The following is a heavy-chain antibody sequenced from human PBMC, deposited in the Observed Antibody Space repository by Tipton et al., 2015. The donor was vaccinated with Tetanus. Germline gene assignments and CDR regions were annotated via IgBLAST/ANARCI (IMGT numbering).Heavy chain of an antibody. D-gene: IGHD4-17*01. CDR3: ARPSTTVTPRAFDV. V-gene: IGHV4-39*01. Sequence: TLSLTCNVSGASMSSSSYYWDWIRQPPGKGLEWIGSIYYSGSSYYNPSLESRVTISLDTSKNRFSLKLNSVTAADAAVYYCARPSTTVTPRAFDVWGQGTMVTVSS. J-gene: IGHJ3*01. CDR2: IYYSGSS. CDR1: GASMSSSSYY.